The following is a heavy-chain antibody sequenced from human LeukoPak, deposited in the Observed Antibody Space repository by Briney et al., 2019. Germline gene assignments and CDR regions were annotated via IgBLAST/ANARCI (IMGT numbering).Heavy chain of an antibody. CDR2: IDAGNGKT. CDR1: GYTFTRYA. J-gene: IGHJ4*02. V-gene: IGHV1-3*01. D-gene: IGHD4-17*01. Sequence: ASVKVSCKASGYTFTRYAIQWVRQAPGQRLEWMGWIDAGNGKTKYSQEFQGGVTITRDTSATTAYMELSSLRSEDTAMYYCARARWTSTGTTYYLDYWGQGTLVTVSS. CDR3: ARARWTSTGTTYYLDY.